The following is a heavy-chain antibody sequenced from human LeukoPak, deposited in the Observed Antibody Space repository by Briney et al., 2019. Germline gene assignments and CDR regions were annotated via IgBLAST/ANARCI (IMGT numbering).Heavy chain of an antibody. CDR1: GLTFSDYD. J-gene: IGHJ4*02. CDR3: ARVGSIAAAGTPDY. Sequence: GGSLRLSCVVSGLTFSDYDMTWIRQAPGKGLEWVSHISSSGNTVYYADSVKGRFTVSRDNAKNSLFLQVDSLRAEDTAVYYCARVGSIAAAGTPDYWGQGTLVTVSS. V-gene: IGHV3-11*01. D-gene: IGHD6-13*01. CDR2: ISSSGNTV.